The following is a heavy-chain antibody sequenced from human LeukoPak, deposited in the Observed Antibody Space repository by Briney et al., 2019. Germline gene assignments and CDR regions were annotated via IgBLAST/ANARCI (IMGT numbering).Heavy chain of an antibody. J-gene: IGHJ4*02. Sequence: PGGSLRLSCAASGFTFNNYALSWVRQAPGKGLEWVAAISINGDGTYHADSVKGRFTISRDNYRNTLYLQMNSLRTEDTALYYCAKDLLSPRFGSDSWGQGTLVTVSS. CDR1: GFTFNNYA. CDR2: ISINGDGT. V-gene: IGHV3-23*01. CDR3: AKDLLSPRFGSDS. D-gene: IGHD3-10*01.